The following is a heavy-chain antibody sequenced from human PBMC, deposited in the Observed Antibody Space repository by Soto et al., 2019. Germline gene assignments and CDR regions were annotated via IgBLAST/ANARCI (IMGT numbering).Heavy chain of an antibody. J-gene: IGHJ4*02. CDR1: GYTFTSYY. Sequence: GASVKVSCKASGYTFTSYYMHWVRQAPGQGLEWMGIINPSGGSTSYAQKFQGRVTMTRDTSTSTVYMELSSLRSEDTAVYYCARDNERGYYDSSGSSFDYWGQGTLVTVSS. CDR2: INPSGGST. V-gene: IGHV1-46*01. CDR3: ARDNERGYYDSSGSSFDY. D-gene: IGHD3-22*01.